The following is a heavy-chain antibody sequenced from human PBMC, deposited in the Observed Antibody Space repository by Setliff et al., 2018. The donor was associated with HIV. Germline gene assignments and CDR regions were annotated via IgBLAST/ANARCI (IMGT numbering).Heavy chain of an antibody. V-gene: IGHV1-18*01. J-gene: IGHJ4*02. CDR2: ISAYNGNT. D-gene: IGHD6-13*01. CDR3: ARDDVFKSSSFDY. Sequence: ASVKVSCKASGYTFTSSGISWVRQAPGQGLEWMGWISAYNGNTIYAQKLQGRITMTTDPSTSTAYMDLRSLRSDDTAAYYCARDDVFKSSSFDYWGQGTLVTVSS. CDR1: GYTFTSSG.